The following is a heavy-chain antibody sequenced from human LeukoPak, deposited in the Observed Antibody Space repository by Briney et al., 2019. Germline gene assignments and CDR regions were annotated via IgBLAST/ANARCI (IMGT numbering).Heavy chain of an antibody. CDR1: GFTFDDYA. CDR3: AKDMGY. J-gene: IGHJ4*02. V-gene: IGHV3-43*02. CDR2: ISGDGGTT. Sequence: PGGSLRLSCAASGFTFDDYAMHGARQAPGKGLEGVPLISGDGGTTYYTDSVKGRFTISRDNSKNSLYLQMNSLRTEDTALYYCAKDMGYWGQGNLVTVSS.